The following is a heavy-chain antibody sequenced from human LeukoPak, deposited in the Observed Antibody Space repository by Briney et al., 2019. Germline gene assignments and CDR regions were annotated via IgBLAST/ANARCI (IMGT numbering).Heavy chain of an antibody. CDR3: ARCPQYSGSREYYFDY. D-gene: IGHD1-26*01. J-gene: IGHJ4*02. CDR1: GGSISGYY. V-gene: IGHV4-34*01. CDR2: INHSGST. Sequence: SETLSLTCTVSGGSISGYYWSWIRQPPGKGLEWIGEINHSGSTNYNPSLKSRVTISVDTSKNQFSLKLSSVTAADTAVYYCARCPQYSGSREYYFDYWGQGTLVTVSS.